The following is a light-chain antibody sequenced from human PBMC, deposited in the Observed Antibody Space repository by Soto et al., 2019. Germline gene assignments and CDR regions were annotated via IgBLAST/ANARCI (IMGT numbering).Light chain of an antibody. CDR2: LNSDGSH. Sequence: QSVLTQSPSASASLGASVKLTYTLSSGHSSYAIAWHQQQPEKGPRYLMKLNSDGSHSKGDGIPDRFSGSSSGAERYLTISSLQSEDEADYYCQTWGTGIRVFGTGTKLTVL. V-gene: IGLV4-69*01. CDR3: QTWGTGIRV. J-gene: IGLJ1*01. CDR1: SGHSSYA.